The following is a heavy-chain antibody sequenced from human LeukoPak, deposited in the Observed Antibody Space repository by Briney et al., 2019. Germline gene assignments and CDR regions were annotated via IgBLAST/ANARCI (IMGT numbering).Heavy chain of an antibody. J-gene: IGHJ6*03. D-gene: IGHD6-19*01. CDR2: INPNSGGT. V-gene: IGHV1-2*06. Sequence: ASVKVSCKASGYTFSDYYIHWVRQAPGQGLEWMGRINPNSGGTNYAQKLQGRVTMTTDTSTSTAYMELRSLRSDDTAVYYCARVVAGNYYYYYMDVWGKGTTVTISS. CDR3: ARVVAGNYYYYYMDV. CDR1: GYTFSDYY.